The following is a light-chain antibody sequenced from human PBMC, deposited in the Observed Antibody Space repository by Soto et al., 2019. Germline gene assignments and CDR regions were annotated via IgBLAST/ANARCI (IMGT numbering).Light chain of an antibody. J-gene: IGKJ4*01. CDR3: QQYCSSPLT. V-gene: IGKV3-20*01. CDR2: RTS. Sequence: EIVLTQSPGTLSLSPGERATLSCRASQSVSSSYLAWYQQKPGQAPRLLIYRTSNRATGIPDRFSGSGSGTDFTLTISRLEPEDFAVYYCQQYCSSPLTFGGGTKVDIK. CDR1: QSVSSSY.